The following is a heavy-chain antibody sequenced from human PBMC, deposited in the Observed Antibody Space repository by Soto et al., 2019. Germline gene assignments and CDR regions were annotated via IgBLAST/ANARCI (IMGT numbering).Heavy chain of an antibody. CDR1: GDSVSSNSAA. D-gene: IGHD6-19*01. Sequence: SQTLSLTCAISGDSVSSNSAAWNWIRQSPSRGLEWLGRTYYRSKWYNDYAVSVKSRITISPDTSKNQFSLQLNSVTPEDTAVYYCARRTYQWLSNTYAFDIWGQGTMVTV. V-gene: IGHV6-1*01. CDR3: ARRTYQWLSNTYAFDI. J-gene: IGHJ3*02. CDR2: TYYRSKWYN.